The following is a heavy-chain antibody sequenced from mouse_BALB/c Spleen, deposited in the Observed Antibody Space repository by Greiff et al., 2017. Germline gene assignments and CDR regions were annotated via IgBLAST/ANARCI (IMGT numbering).Heavy chain of an antibody. J-gene: IGHJ1*01. Sequence: EVKLVESGGDLVKPGGSLKLSCAASGFTFSSYGMSWVRQTPDKRLEWVATISSGGSYTYYPDSVKGRFTISRDNAKNTLYLQMSSLKSEDTAMYYCARGGITTVVARWYFDVWGAGTTVTVSS. CDR2: ISSGGSYT. CDR3: ARGGITTVVARWYFDV. CDR1: GFTFSSYG. V-gene: IGHV5-6*01. D-gene: IGHD1-1*01.